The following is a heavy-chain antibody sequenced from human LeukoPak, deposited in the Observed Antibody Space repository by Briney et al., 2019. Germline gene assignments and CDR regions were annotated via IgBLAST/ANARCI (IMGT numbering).Heavy chain of an antibody. CDR3: ARDYDTTGRAFDI. J-gene: IGHJ3*02. CDR2: ISSRSGTI. V-gene: IGHV3-48*02. CDR1: GFTFSTYS. Sequence: GGSLRLSCAASGFTFSTYSMNWVRQAPGKGLEWVSYISSRSGTIHYADSVKGRFTISRDNAKNSMYLQMNSLRDEDTAVYYCARDYDTTGRAFDIWGQGTVVTVSS. D-gene: IGHD3-22*01.